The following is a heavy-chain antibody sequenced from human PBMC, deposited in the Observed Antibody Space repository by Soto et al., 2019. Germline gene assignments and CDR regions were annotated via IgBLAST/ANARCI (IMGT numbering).Heavy chain of an antibody. J-gene: IGHJ4*02. Sequence: LSETLALTCTVSGGSISSYYWSWIRQPPGKGMEWIGYIHYSGSTNYNPSLKSRVTISVDTSKNQFSLTLSFVTAADTAMYYCARHYDFWSGTNGGNPSSFDYWGQGTLGTVSS. D-gene: IGHD3-3*01. V-gene: IGHV4-59*08. CDR3: ARHYDFWSGTNGGNPSSFDY. CDR1: GGSISSYY. CDR2: IHYSGST.